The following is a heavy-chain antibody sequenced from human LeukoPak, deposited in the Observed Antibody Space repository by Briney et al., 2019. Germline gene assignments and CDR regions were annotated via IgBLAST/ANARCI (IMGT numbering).Heavy chain of an antibody. CDR3: ARLLDHDISGDPDNFDV. Sequence: AETLSLTCTVSGGSLSGHYGSWIRQPPGKRLEWIGYVSYTGRTKYNPSLESRVTILTGNTKSQFSLEQIPVPSPDTAADYCARLLDHDISGDPDNFDVWGQGTTVIVSS. D-gene: IGHD3-22*01. CDR2: VSYTGRT. J-gene: IGHJ3*01. V-gene: IGHV4-59*11. CDR1: GGSLSGHY.